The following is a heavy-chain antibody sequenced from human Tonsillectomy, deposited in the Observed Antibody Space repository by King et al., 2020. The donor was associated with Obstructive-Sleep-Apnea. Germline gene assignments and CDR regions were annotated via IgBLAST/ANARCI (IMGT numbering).Heavy chain of an antibody. CDR1: GFNFMSYA. Sequence: EVQLVESGGDLVQPGGSLRLSCSASGFNFMSYAMNWVRQAPGKGLQDVSAISANGVVTYYADSVKGRFTISRDNYKNTLYLQMGSLRTEDTAVYYGMPGGTGPTLTHHWGQGTLVTVSS. CDR3: MPGGTGPTLTHH. V-gene: IGHV3-64D*09. CDR2: ISANGVVT. J-gene: IGHJ5*02. D-gene: IGHD4-17*01.